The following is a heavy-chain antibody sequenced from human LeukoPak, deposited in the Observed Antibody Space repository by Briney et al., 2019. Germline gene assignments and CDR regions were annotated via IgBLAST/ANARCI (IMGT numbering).Heavy chain of an antibody. CDR2: VTGSGSST. CDR1: GFTFSSYA. V-gene: IGHV3-23*01. Sequence: GGSLRLSCAASGFTFSSYAMTWVRQAPGKGLEWVSTVTGSGSSTYYGDSVRGRFTISRDNSKNTLYLQMKALRAEDTAVYYCAKGPLGYCTAGACYFHYWGQGTLVTVSS. CDR3: AKGPLGYCTAGACYFHY. D-gene: IGHD2-8*02. J-gene: IGHJ4*02.